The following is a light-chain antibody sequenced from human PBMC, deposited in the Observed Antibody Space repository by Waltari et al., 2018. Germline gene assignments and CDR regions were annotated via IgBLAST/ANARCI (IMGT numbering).Light chain of an antibody. Sequence: SYELTHPPSVSVSPGQTASITCSGDKLGDKYACWYQQKPGQSPVLVIYQDSKRPSGIPERFSGSSSGNAASLTISGTQAMDEADYYCQAWDSGTVVFGGGTKLTVL. CDR2: QDS. CDR3: QAWDSGTVV. CDR1: KLGDKY. J-gene: IGLJ2*01. V-gene: IGLV3-1*01.